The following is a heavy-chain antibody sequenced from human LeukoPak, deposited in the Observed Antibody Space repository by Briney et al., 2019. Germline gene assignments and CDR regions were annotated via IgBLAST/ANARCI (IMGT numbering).Heavy chain of an antibody. CDR3: AKDYGGPPYYYYGMDV. J-gene: IGHJ6*02. Sequence: PGRSLRLSCAASGFTFDDYAMHWVRQAPGKGLEWVSGISWNSGSIGYADSVKGRFTISRDNAKNSLYLQMNSLRAEDTALYYCAKDYGGPPYYYYGMDVWGQGTTVTVSS. CDR1: GFTFDDYA. D-gene: IGHD4-23*01. V-gene: IGHV3-9*01. CDR2: ISWNSGSI.